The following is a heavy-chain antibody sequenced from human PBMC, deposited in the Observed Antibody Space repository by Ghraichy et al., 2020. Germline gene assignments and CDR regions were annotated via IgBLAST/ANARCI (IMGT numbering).Heavy chain of an antibody. CDR2: MTGTSATT. CDR3: ARGPYNVFWRGEYGYNYSMDV. J-gene: IGHJ6*02. V-gene: IGHV3-48*01. Sequence: GGSLRLSCAASGFTFITFSSYSMNWVRQVPGKGLEWISYMTGTSATTYYADSVKGRFTIARDNVKNSLYLEMNSLRPEDTAVYFCARGPYNVFWRGEYGYNYSMDVWGQGTTVVVSS. CDR1: GFTFITFSSYS. D-gene: IGHD3-3*01.